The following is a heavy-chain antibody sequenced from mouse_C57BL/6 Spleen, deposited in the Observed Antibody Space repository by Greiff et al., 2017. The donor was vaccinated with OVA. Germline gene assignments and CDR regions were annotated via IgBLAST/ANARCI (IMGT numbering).Heavy chain of an antibody. CDR2: INPNNGGT. D-gene: IGHD1-1*01. CDR1: GYTFTDYY. V-gene: IGHV1-26*01. J-gene: IGHJ1*03. CDR3: EKWDYDGSGGCFDD. Sequence: VQLQQSGPELVKPGASVKISCKASGYTFTDYYMNWVKQSHGKGLEWIGDINPNNGGTSYNQKFKGKATLTVDKSSSTAYMEHRSLTSENSADYDREKWDYDGSGGCFDDWGKGTTVTVSS.